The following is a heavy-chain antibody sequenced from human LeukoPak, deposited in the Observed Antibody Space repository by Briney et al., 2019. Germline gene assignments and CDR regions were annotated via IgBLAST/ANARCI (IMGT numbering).Heavy chain of an antibody. CDR2: IYYSGST. J-gene: IGHJ3*02. Sequence: SETLSLTCTVSGGSISSYYWSWIRQPPGKGLEWIGYIYYSGSTNYNPSLKSRVTISVDTPKNQFSLKLSSVTAADTAVYYCADGPAAAAFDIWGQGTMVTVSS. V-gene: IGHV4-59*12. CDR3: ADGPAAAAFDI. CDR1: GGSISSYY. D-gene: IGHD6-25*01.